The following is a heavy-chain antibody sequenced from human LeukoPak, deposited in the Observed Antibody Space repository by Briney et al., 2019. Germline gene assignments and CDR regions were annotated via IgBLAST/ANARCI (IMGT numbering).Heavy chain of an antibody. D-gene: IGHD5-18*01. Sequence: GESLKISCKGSGYSFTSYWIGWVRQMPGKGLEWMGIIYPGDSDTTYSPSLQGQVTISADKSISTAYLQWSSLKASDTAMYYCARRGHTSMIPFDYWGQGTLVTVSS. J-gene: IGHJ4*02. CDR2: IYPGDSDT. CDR1: GYSFTSYW. CDR3: ARRGHTSMIPFDY. V-gene: IGHV5-51*01.